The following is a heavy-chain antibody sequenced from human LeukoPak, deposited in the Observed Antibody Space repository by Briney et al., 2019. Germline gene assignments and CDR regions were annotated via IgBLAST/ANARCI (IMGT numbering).Heavy chain of an antibody. CDR3: ARDKGVVGTLAP. Sequence: GGSLRLSCAASGFMFSSYWMSWVRQAPEKGLEWVANIKEDGSEKYYVDSVKGRFTISRDNAKNSLYLQMNSLRAEDTAIYYCARDKGVVGTLAPWGQGTLVTVSS. CDR2: IKEDGSEK. V-gene: IGHV3-7*01. D-gene: IGHD1-26*01. J-gene: IGHJ5*02. CDR1: GFMFSSYW.